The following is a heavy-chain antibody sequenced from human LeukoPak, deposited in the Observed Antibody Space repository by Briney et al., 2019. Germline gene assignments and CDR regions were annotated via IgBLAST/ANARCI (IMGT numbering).Heavy chain of an antibody. Sequence: SETLSLTCTVSGGSISSYYWSWIRQPPGKGLEWIGYIYYSGSTNYNPSLKSRVTISVDTSKNQFSLKLSSVTAADTAVYYCARDELEDGYNTFDYWGQGTLVTVSS. CDR3: ARDELEDGYNTFDY. D-gene: IGHD5-24*01. J-gene: IGHJ4*02. V-gene: IGHV4-59*12. CDR2: IYYSGST. CDR1: GGSISSYY.